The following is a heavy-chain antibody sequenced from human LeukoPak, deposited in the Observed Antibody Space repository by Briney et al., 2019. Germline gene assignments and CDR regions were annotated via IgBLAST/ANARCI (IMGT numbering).Heavy chain of an antibody. Sequence: GGSLRLSCAASGFTFSGYAMNWVRQAPGKGLEWVSGISGSGGSTFYAHSVKGRFTISRDISKNTLYLQMNSLRAEDTAVYYCAKVKVFGSYDYWGQGTLVTVSS. CDR1: GFTFSGYA. CDR2: ISGSGGST. CDR3: AKVKVFGSYDY. J-gene: IGHJ4*02. V-gene: IGHV3-23*01. D-gene: IGHD3-3*01.